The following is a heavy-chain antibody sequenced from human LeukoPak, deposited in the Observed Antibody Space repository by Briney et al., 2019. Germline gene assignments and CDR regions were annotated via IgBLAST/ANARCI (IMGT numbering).Heavy chain of an antibody. CDR1: GFTFSSYA. Sequence: AGGSLRLSCAASGFTFSSYAMSWVRQAPGKGLEWVSAISGSGGSTYYADSVKGRFTISRDNSKNTLYLQMNSLRAEDTAVYYCARGDFGDSPNDYWGQGTLVTVSS. V-gene: IGHV3-23*01. D-gene: IGHD4-17*01. CDR2: ISGSGGST. J-gene: IGHJ4*02. CDR3: ARGDFGDSPNDY.